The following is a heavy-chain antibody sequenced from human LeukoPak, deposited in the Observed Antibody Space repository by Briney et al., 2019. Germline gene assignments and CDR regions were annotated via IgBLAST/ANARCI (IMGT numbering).Heavy chain of an antibody. Sequence: PGGSLRLFCAASGFTFSNAWMRWVRQAPGKGLEWVGRIQNKTDGRTTDYAARVKGRFTISRDDSKNTLYLQMNSLKTEDTAVYYCTTDTADDFWSGYSQYYFDDWGQGTLVTVSS. J-gene: IGHJ4*02. CDR3: TTDTADDFWSGYSQYYFDD. V-gene: IGHV3-15*01. CDR1: GFTFSNAW. D-gene: IGHD3-3*01. CDR2: IQNKTDGRTT.